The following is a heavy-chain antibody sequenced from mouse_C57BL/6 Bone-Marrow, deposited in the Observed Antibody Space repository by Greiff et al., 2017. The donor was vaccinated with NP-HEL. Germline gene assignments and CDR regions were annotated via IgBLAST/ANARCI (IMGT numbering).Heavy chain of an antibody. CDR2: IHPSNGGT. CDR1: GYTFTSYW. CDR3: GRGDGLALFAY. Sequence: QVQLQQPGTELVKPGASVKLSCKASGYTFTSYWMHWVKQRPGQGLEWIGNIHPSNGGTNYNEKFKSKATLTVDNSSSTASMQLSSLTSEDSAVSDCGRGDGLALFAYWGPGTLATGSA. D-gene: IGHD2-3*01. V-gene: IGHV1-53*01. J-gene: IGHJ3*01.